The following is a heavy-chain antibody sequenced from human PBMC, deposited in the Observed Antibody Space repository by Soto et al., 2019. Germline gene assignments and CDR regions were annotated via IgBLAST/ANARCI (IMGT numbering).Heavy chain of an antibody. V-gene: IGHV4-34*01. J-gene: IGHJ5*02. CDR2: ISHSGST. Sequence: PSATLSITCAVYGGSFSGYYWSWIRQPPGKGLEWIGEISHSGSTNYNPSLKSRVTISVDTSKNQFSLKLSSVTAADTAVYYCARGKAVVPAAMPKQQKMNWFDPWGQGTLVTVSS. CDR1: GGSFSGYY. CDR3: ARGKAVVPAAMPKQQKMNWFDP. D-gene: IGHD2-2*01.